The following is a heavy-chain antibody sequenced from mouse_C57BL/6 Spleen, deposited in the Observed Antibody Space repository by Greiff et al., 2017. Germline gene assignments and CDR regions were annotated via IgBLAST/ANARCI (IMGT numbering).Heavy chain of an antibody. D-gene: IGHD4-1*01. J-gene: IGHJ1*03. V-gene: IGHV1-82*01. CDR1: GYAFSSSW. CDR3: AREALGRGYFEV. Sequence: QVQLQQSGPELVKPGASVKISCKASGYAFSSSWMNWVKQRPGKGLEWIGRIYPGDGDTNYNGKFKGKATLTADKSSSTAYMQLSSLTSEDSAVYFCAREALGRGYFEVWGTGTTVTVSS. CDR2: IYPGDGDT.